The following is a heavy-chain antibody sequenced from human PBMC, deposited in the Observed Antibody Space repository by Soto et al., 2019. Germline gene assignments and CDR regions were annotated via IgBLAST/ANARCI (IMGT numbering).Heavy chain of an antibody. J-gene: IGHJ6*02. CDR2: IYDTGISGYTPST. Sequence: PSETLSLTCTVSGGSITSSYWSWIRRPPGKGLEWIAYIYDTGISGYTPSTSYNPSLKSRVTMSVDTSPSQFSLKLTSVTAADRAVYYCGRGEDAFFYYGLDVWGQGITVTVSS. V-gene: IGHV4-59*01. CDR3: GRGEDAFFYYGLDV. CDR1: GGSITSSY.